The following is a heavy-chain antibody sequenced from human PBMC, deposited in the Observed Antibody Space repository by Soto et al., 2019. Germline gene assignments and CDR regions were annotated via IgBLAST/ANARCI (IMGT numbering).Heavy chain of an antibody. D-gene: IGHD2-2*01. CDR2: ISFDESNK. CDR3: ARGPDNTRPDHYFDS. CDR1: GFTFSNYA. V-gene: IGHV3-30*09. Sequence: GGSLRLSCAASGFTFSNYAMHWVRQAPGKGLEWVAVISFDESNKIYADSVKGRFAISRDISKSTLYLQMNGLRAEDTAMFYCARGPDNTRPDHYFDSWGQGTLVTVSS. J-gene: IGHJ4*02.